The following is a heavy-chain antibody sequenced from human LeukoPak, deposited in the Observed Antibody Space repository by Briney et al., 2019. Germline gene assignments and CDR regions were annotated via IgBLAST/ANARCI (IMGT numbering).Heavy chain of an antibody. Sequence: PSETLSLTCSVSDVSISSGYYYWAWIRQPPGKGPEWIGRIYYSGTTYPNSSLKSRVTISVDTSKNQFSLKLSSVTAADTAVCYCARQPKSCAPGIFITGKACWFDSWGQGTLVTVSP. D-gene: IGHD3-10*01. CDR2: IYYSGTT. J-gene: IGHJ5*01. CDR3: ARQPKSCAPGIFITGKACWFDS. CDR1: DVSISSGYYY. V-gene: IGHV4-39*01.